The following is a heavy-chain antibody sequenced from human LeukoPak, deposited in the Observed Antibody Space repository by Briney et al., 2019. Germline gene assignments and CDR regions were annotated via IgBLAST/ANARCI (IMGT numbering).Heavy chain of an antibody. CDR1: GGTFSSYA. Sequence: SVKVSCKASGGTFSSYAISWVRQAPGQGLEWMGGIIPIFGTANYAQKFQGRVTITADKSTSTAYMELSSLRAEDTAVYYCARELGIAVAGSAFDIWGQGTMVTVSS. CDR2: IIPIFGTA. J-gene: IGHJ3*02. CDR3: ARELGIAVAGSAFDI. V-gene: IGHV1-69*06. D-gene: IGHD6-19*01.